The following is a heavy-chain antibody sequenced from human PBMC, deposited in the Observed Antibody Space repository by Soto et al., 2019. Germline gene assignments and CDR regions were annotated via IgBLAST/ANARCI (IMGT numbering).Heavy chain of an antibody. V-gene: IGHV4-39*02. J-gene: IGHJ5*02. CDR1: GGSIGSSNYY. D-gene: IGHD6-19*01. CDR3: ALKGGLVAGIAH. CDR2: FYSSGNT. Sequence: SETLSLICSVSGGSIGSSNYYWGWIRQPPGRGLEWIGSFYSSGNTYYNTSLGSRLTLSVDMSKNHFSLRLTSVTAADSAVYYCALKGGLVAGIAHWGQGILVTVSS.